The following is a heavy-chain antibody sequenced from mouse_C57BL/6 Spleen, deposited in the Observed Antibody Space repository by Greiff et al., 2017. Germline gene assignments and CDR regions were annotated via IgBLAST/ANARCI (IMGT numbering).Heavy chain of an antibody. J-gene: IGHJ3*01. V-gene: IGHV1-72*01. CDR2: IDPNSGGT. D-gene: IGHD1-1*01. CDR1: GYTFTSYW. Sequence: QVQLKQPGAELVKPGASVKLSCKASGYTFTSYWMHWVKQRPGRGLEWIGRIDPNSGGTKYNEKFKSKATLTVDKPSSTAYMQLSSLTSEDSAVYYCAREDYGSSYGFAYWGQGTLVTVSA. CDR3: AREDYGSSYGFAY.